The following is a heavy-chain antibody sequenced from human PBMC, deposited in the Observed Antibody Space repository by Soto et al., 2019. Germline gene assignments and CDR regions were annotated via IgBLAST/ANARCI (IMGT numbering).Heavy chain of an antibody. Sequence: EVQLVESGGGLVQPGGSLRLSCAASGFTFSSYDMHWVRQATGEGLEWVAGIGVVGDTYYPASVQCRFTVSRENAKNSLYLHMNSLGAGDTAVYYCVRVLHGYSCFEDYFDYWGQGALVTVSS. J-gene: IGHJ4*02. CDR3: VRVLHGYSCFEDYFDY. CDR2: IGVVGDT. CDR1: GFTFSSYD. D-gene: IGHD5-12*01. V-gene: IGHV3-13*04.